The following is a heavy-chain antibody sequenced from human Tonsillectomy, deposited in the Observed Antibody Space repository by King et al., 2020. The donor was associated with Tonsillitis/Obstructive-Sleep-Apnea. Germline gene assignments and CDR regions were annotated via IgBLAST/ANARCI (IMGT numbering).Heavy chain of an antibody. D-gene: IGHD4-17*01. Sequence: VQLVESGGGLVKPGGSLRLSCVASGFTFSDHYMSWIRQAPGGGLEWISFISGSSSNSNYADSVKGRCTISRDNTKNLLYLEIHSLRADDTAVYYCARTKGFDNGAWFDPWGRGSLVTVSS. CDR2: ISGSSSNS. V-gene: IGHV3-11*05. CDR3: ARTKGFDNGAWFDP. J-gene: IGHJ5*02. CDR1: GFTFSDHY.